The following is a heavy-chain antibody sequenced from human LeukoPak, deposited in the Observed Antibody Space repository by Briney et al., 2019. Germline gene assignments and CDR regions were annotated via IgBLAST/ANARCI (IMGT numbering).Heavy chain of an antibody. D-gene: IGHD3-16*01. CDR2: IVPFRDMT. V-gene: IGHV1-69*04. CDR3: ARGPYDGTYYFDD. J-gene: IGHJ4*02. CDR1: GGTFSTYA. Sequence: SVKVSCKVSGGTFSTYAISWVRQARGHGLEWVGRIVPFRDMTNYAQRFQDRVTITADKSANIAYMELSSLISEDTAVYYCARGPYDGTYYFDDWGQGTLVTVSS.